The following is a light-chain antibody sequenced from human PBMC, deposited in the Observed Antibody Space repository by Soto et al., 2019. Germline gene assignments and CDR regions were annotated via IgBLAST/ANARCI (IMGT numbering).Light chain of an antibody. Sequence: QSALTQPASVSGSPGQSITISCTGTSSDVGSYNLVSWYQHHPGKAPKLMIYEGSKRPSGVSNRFSGSKSGNTASLTISGLQAEDEADYYCCSYTISTTRVFGGGTQLTVL. CDR1: SSDVGSYNL. J-gene: IGLJ3*02. CDR2: EGS. CDR3: CSYTISTTRV. V-gene: IGLV2-23*01.